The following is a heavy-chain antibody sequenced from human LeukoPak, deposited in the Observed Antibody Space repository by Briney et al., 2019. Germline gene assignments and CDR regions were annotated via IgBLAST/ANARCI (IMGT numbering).Heavy chain of an antibody. D-gene: IGHD3-3*01. V-gene: IGHV4-59*01. J-gene: IGHJ2*01. CDR1: GGSISSYY. CDR3: AGGGHDFLYWYFDL. Sequence: PSETLSLTCTVSGGSISSYYWSWIRQPPGKGLEWIGHIYYSGSTSYNPSLKSRLTISLDTSKNQFSLRLSSVTAADTAVYYCAGGGHDFLYWYFDLWGRGTLVTVSS. CDR2: IYYSGST.